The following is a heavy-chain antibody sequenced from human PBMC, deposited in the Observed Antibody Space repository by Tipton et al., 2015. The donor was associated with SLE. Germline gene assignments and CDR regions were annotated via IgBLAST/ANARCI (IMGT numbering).Heavy chain of an antibody. Sequence: TLSLTCVVSGYSIGSGYFWGWIRQSAGKGLEWIGRIHTSGDTNYNPSLRSRVSVSLDKSNNQFSLKLTSVTAADTALYYCAREGFLEWLLFDSWGQGTLVTVSS. D-gene: IGHD3-3*01. CDR3: AREGFLEWLLFDS. J-gene: IGHJ4*02. CDR1: GYSIGSGYF. CDR2: IHTSGDT. V-gene: IGHV4-38-2*02.